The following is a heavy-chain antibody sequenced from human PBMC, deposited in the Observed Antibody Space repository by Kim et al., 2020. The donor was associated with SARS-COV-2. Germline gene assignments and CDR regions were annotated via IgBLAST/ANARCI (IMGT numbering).Heavy chain of an antibody. D-gene: IGHD6-19*01. J-gene: IGHJ4*02. Sequence: AGCVKGRFTISRDNAKNTVYLQMNSLRAEDTAVYYCARALAVAGTGGYYWGQGTLVTVSS. V-gene: IGHV3-74*01. CDR3: ARALAVAGTGGYY.